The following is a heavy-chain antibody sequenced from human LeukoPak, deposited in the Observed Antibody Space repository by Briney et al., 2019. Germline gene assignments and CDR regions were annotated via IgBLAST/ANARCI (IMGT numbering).Heavy chain of an antibody. CDR1: GFTFSSSD. Sequence: GGSLRLSCAASGFTFSSSDMSWVRQAPGSGLEWVSSIRHSDSNTYYADSVMGRFTISRDNSKNTLYLQMNSLSAEDTAVYYCAKRGNPTVGHDYLDVWGKGTKVSVS. V-gene: IGHV3-23*05. CDR2: IRHSDSNT. D-gene: IGHD1-1*01. J-gene: IGHJ6*03. CDR3: AKRGNPTVGHDYLDV.